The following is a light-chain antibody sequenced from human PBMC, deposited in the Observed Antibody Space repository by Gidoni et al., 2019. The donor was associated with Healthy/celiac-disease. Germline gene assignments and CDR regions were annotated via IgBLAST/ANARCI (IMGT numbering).Light chain of an antibody. V-gene: IGKV3-11*01. CDR1: QSVSSY. Sequence: EVVLTQSPATLSLSPGERATLSCRASQSVSSYLAWCQQKPGQAPRILIYEASNRATGIPARFSGSGSGTDFTLTISSIEPEDFAVYYCQQRSNWSPGALTFGPXTKVDIK. J-gene: IGKJ3*01. CDR2: EAS. CDR3: QQRSNWSPGALT.